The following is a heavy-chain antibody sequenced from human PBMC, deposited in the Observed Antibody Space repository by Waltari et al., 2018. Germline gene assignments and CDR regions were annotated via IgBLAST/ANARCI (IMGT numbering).Heavy chain of an antibody. CDR3: ARDSTGAHDF. CDR2: INPDSGGT. D-gene: IGHD7-27*01. Sequence: QGQLVQSGAEVKKPGASVKVSCKASGYPFTGYYMHRVRQAPGQGLEWVGCINPDSGGTIYSQNFQGRVTMTRDTSISTAYMELSGLRSDDTAIYYCARDSTGAHDFWGQGTLVTVSS. CDR1: GYPFTGYY. V-gene: IGHV1-2*02. J-gene: IGHJ4*02.